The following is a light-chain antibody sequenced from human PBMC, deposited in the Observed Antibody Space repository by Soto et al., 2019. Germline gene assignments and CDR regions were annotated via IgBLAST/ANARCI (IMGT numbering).Light chain of an antibody. J-gene: IGKJ1*01. V-gene: IGKV3-15*01. CDR1: QSVSSS. Sequence: EIVMTQSPATLSVSPGERATLSCRASQSVSSSLAWYQQKPGQAPRLLIYGASTRATGIPARFSGSGSGAEFTLTISSLQSEDSAVYYCQQYNNWPPGTFGQGTKVEI. CDR3: QQYNNWPPGT. CDR2: GAS.